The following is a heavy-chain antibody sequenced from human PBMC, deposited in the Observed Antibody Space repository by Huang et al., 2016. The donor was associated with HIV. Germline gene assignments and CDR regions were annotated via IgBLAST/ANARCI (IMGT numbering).Heavy chain of an antibody. CDR3: AKGSERSLTGPKYQYYFDY. J-gene: IGHJ4*02. D-gene: IGHD3-3*01. CDR1: IFTFSTSA. Sequence: EVQLLESGGGLVQPGGSLRLSCAASIFTFSTSAMSWVRQAPGKGLEWVSGNSGSCSSTYYADSVKGRFTISRDNSRNTLYLQMKSLRVEDTAIYYCAKGSERSLTGPKYQYYFDYWGQGTLVTVSS. CDR2: NSGSCSST. V-gene: IGHV3-23*01.